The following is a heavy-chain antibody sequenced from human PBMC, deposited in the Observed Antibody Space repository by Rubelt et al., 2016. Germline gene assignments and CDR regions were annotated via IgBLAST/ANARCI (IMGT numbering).Heavy chain of an antibody. CDR1: GYTFTSYG. CDR2: ISGYNGDT. J-gene: IGHJ2*01. V-gene: IGHV1-18*01. CDR3: GRAKRYWYVYL. Sequence: QVQLVQSGAEVKKPGASVKVSCKASGYTFTSYGISWVRQAPGQGLEWMGWISGYNGDTKYAQNLQGRVTMTTDTSTSTAYMDLRRRRSDDTAVYDCGRAKRYWYVYLWGRGALVTVSS.